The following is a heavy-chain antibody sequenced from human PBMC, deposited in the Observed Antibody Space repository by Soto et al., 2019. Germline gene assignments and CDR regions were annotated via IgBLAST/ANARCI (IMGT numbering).Heavy chain of an antibody. CDR3: AAQRYCDDDCYRFDY. Sequence: QVQLQESGPGLVKPSGTLSLTCAVSGDSIISTNWWTWVRQTPGKGLEWIGEIHHSGSTNYNPSLKSALTIAAATSKNQFTLKLLSLTAANTAVDYCAAQRYCDDDCYRFDYGGKETLFTVSS. D-gene: IGHD2-21*02. CDR2: IHHSGST. CDR1: GDSIISTNW. J-gene: IGHJ4*02. V-gene: IGHV4-4*02.